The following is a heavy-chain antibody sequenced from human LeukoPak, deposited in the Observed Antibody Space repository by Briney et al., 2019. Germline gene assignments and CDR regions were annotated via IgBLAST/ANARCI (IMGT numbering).Heavy chain of an antibody. CDR3: AKDMGYDSTACDY. Sequence: GGSLRLSCAASGFTFSSYSMNWVRQAPGKGLEWVSGISWNSGSIGYADSVKGRFTISRDNAKNSLYLQMNSLRAEDTALYYCAKDMGYDSTACDYWGQGTLVTVSS. CDR2: ISWNSGSI. CDR1: GFTFSSYS. V-gene: IGHV3-9*01. D-gene: IGHD3-22*01. J-gene: IGHJ4*02.